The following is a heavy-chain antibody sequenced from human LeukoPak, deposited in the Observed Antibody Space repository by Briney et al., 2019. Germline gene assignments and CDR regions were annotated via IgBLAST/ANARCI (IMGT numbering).Heavy chain of an antibody. CDR2: IYYSGST. D-gene: IGHD6-13*01. CDR1: GGSISSSSYY. Sequence: SSETLSLTCTVSGGSISSSSYYWGWIRQPPGKGPEWIGSIYYSGSTYYNPSLKSRVTISVDTSKNQFSLKLSSVTAADTAVYYCARDLAGYSSSWLPWGQGTLVTVSS. V-gene: IGHV4-39*07. CDR3: ARDLAGYSSSWLP. J-gene: IGHJ4*02.